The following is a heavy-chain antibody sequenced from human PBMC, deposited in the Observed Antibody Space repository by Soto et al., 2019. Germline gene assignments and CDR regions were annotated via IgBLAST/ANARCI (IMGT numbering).Heavy chain of an antibody. CDR2: IYYSGST. D-gene: IGHD3-3*01. V-gene: IGHV4-59*01. CDR1: GGSISSYY. J-gene: IGHJ4*02. CDR3: ARVMGYDFWSGLYSFDY. Sequence: QVQLQESGPGLVKPSETLSLTCTVSGGSISSYYWSWIRQPPGKGLEWIGYIYYSGSTNYNPSLKSRVTISVDTSKNQFSLKLSSVTAADTAVYYCARVMGYDFWSGLYSFDYWGQGTLVTVSS.